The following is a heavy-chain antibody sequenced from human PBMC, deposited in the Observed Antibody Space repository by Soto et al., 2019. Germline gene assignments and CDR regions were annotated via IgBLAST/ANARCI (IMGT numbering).Heavy chain of an antibody. Sequence: PGGSVRLSCAASGFTFSSYSMNWVRQAPGKGLEWVSSISSSSSYIYYADSVKGRFTISRDNAKNSLYLQMNSLRAEDTAVYYCASSARLRDYYDSSGYYDYWGQGTLVTVSS. V-gene: IGHV3-21*01. CDR2: ISSSSSYI. CDR1: GFTFSSYS. J-gene: IGHJ4*02. CDR3: ASSARLRDYYDSSGYYDY. D-gene: IGHD3-22*01.